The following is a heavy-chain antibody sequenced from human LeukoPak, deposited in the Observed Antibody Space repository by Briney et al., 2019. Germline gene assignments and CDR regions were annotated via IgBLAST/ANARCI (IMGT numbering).Heavy chain of an antibody. CDR3: VKTMVVFGGLIRTDAFDI. V-gene: IGHV3-64D*06. CDR1: GFSFNNYA. CDR2: INSDGGSS. D-gene: IGHD3-10*01. J-gene: IGHJ3*02. Sequence: GGSLRLSCSASGFSFNNYAVHWVRQAPGKGLEYVSGINSDGGSSHYADSAKGRFTISRDNSRNALYLQLSSLRPEDTALYYCVKTMVVFGGLIRTDAFDIWGQGTMVTVSS.